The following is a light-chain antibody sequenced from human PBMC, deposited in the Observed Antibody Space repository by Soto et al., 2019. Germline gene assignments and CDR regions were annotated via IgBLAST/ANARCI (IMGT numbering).Light chain of an antibody. J-gene: IGKJ2*01. CDR3: QQYGNSPGT. Sequence: ETVLTQSPGTLSLSPGDRTTLSCRARLSVPSFSLAWYQQKPGQSPRLLIYGSSSRATGIPDRFSGSGFGADFTLTISIVEPEDCAVYYCQQYGNSPGTFGQGTKLEIK. CDR2: GSS. V-gene: IGKV3-20*01. CDR1: LSVPSFS.